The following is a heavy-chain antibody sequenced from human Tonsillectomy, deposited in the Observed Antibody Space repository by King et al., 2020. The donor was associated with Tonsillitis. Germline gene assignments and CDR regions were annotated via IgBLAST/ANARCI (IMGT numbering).Heavy chain of an antibody. CDR1: GFTFTDYW. CDR2: INENESDK. Sequence: VQLVESGGDLVQPGGSLRLSCAASGFTFTDYWMTWVRQAPGKGLEWVAMINENESDKRHVDSVEGRFTISRDNAKNSVYLQMNSLRVDDTAVYYCARNKIGSHVVEYWGQGTLVTVSS. D-gene: IGHD1/OR15-1a*01. CDR3: ARNKIGSHVVEY. J-gene: IGHJ4*02. V-gene: IGHV3-7*01.